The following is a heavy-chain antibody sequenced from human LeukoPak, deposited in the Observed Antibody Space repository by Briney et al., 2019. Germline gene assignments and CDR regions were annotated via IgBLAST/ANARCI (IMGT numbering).Heavy chain of an antibody. D-gene: IGHD3-9*01. CDR1: GYTFTGYY. V-gene: IGHV1-2*02. CDR2: INPNSGGT. Sequence: ASVKVPCKASGYTFTGYYMHWVRQAPGQGLEWMGWINPNSGGTNYAQKFQGRVTMTRDTSISTAYMELSRLRSDDTAVYYCARDDYDILTGYYKGLDYWGQGTLVTVSS. CDR3: ARDDYDILTGYYKGLDY. J-gene: IGHJ4*02.